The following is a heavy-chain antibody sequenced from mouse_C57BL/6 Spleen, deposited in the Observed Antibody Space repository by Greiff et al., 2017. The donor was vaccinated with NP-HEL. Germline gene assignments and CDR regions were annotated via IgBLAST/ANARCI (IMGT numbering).Heavy chain of an antibody. CDR3: ARSGTGRGYFDY. J-gene: IGHJ2*01. CDR1: GYAFSSSW. Sequence: VQLQQSGPELVKPGASVKISCKASGYAFSSSWMNWVKQRPGKGLEWIGRIYPGDGDTNYNGKFKGKATLTADKSSSTAYMQLSSLTSEDSAVYFCARSGTGRGYFDYWGQGTTLTVSS. CDR2: IYPGDGDT. D-gene: IGHD4-1*01. V-gene: IGHV1-82*01.